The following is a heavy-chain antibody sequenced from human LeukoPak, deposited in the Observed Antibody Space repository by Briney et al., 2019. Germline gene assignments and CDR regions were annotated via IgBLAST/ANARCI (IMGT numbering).Heavy chain of an antibody. CDR1: GFTFSSYG. Sequence: PGGSLRLSCAASGFTFSSYGMHWVRQAPGKGLEWVAFIRYDGSNKYYADSVKVRFTISRDNSKNTLYLQMNSLRAEDTAAYYCAKDPSFRPGYFDYWGQGTLVTVSS. J-gene: IGHJ4*02. CDR3: AKDPSFRPGYFDY. CDR2: IRYDGSNK. V-gene: IGHV3-30*02.